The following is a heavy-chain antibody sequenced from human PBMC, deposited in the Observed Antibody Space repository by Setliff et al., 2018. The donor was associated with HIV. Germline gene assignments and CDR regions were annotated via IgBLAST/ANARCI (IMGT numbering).Heavy chain of an antibody. V-gene: IGHV4-4*07. Sequence: SETLSLTCTVSGVSISSYYWSWIRQSAEKGLEWIGRIYTSGSPDYNPSLKSRVTMSLDMSKSQISLNLMSVTAADTAVYFCARANWDGFDVWGLGTMVTVSS. D-gene: IGHD1-1*01. CDR2: IYTSGSP. CDR3: ARANWDGFDV. J-gene: IGHJ3*01. CDR1: GVSISSYY.